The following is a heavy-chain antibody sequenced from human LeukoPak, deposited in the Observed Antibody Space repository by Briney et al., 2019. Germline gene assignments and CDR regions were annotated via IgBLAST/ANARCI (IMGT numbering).Heavy chain of an antibody. CDR3: ARRLTQYDCFDP. Sequence: SQTLSLTCAISGDSVSSNSVTWNWIRQSPSRGLEWLGRTYYRSTWYNDYAVSVRGRITVNPDTSKNQYSLHLNSVTPEDTAVYYCARRLTQYDCFDPWGQGILVTVSS. V-gene: IGHV6-1*01. J-gene: IGHJ5*02. CDR2: TYYRSTWYN. CDR1: GDSVSSNSVT. D-gene: IGHD2-2*01.